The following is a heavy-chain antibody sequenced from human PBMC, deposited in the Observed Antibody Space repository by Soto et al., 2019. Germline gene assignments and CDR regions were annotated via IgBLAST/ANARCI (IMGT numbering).Heavy chain of an antibody. Sequence: GGSLRLSCAASGFTFSSYGMHWVRQAPGKGLEWVAVIWYDGSNKYYADSVKGRFTISRDNSKNTLYLQMNSLRAEDTAVYYCARDPCSGGSCYSGISIDPWGQGTLVTVSS. D-gene: IGHD2-15*01. V-gene: IGHV3-33*01. CDR1: GFTFSSYG. CDR2: IWYDGSNK. CDR3: ARDPCSGGSCYSGISIDP. J-gene: IGHJ5*02.